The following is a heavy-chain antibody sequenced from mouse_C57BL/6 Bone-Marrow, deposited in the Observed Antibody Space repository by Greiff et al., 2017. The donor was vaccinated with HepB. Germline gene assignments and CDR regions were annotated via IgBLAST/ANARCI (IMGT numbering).Heavy chain of an antibody. Sequence: VHVKQSGPELVKPGASVKISCKASGYSFTDYNMNWVKQSNGKSLEWIGVINPNYGTTSYNQKFKGKATLTVDQSSSTAYMQLNSLTSEDSAVYYCARLDIYDGYYVWFAYWGQGTLVTVSA. CDR2: INPNYGTT. D-gene: IGHD2-3*01. CDR3: ARLDIYDGYYVWFAY. V-gene: IGHV1-39*01. CDR1: GYSFTDYN. J-gene: IGHJ3*01.